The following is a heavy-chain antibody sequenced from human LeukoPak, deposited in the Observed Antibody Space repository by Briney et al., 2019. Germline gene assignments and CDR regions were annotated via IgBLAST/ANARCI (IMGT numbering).Heavy chain of an antibody. D-gene: IGHD2-15*01. Sequence: PGGSLRLSCAASGFTFSTYNMNWVRQAPGKGLEWVSSISGSSSYIYYADSVKGRFSISRDNAKNTLFLQMNSLTAEDTAIYSCARPRPEYCSGGSCFDAFDIWGQGTMVTVSS. CDR1: GFTFSTYN. CDR3: ARPRPEYCSGGSCFDAFDI. CDR2: ISGSSSYI. J-gene: IGHJ3*02. V-gene: IGHV3-21*04.